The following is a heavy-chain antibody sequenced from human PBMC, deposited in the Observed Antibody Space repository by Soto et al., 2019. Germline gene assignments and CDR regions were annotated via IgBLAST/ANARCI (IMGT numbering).Heavy chain of an antibody. CDR3: ATDLSYKAVVGYYFDY. Sequence: ASVKVSCKVSGYTLTELSMHWVRQAPGKGLEWMGGFDPEDGETIYAQKFQGRVTMTEDTSTDTAYMELSSLRSEDTAVYYCATDLSYKAVVGYYFDYWGQGTLVTVSS. V-gene: IGHV1-24*01. D-gene: IGHD6-19*01. CDR2: FDPEDGET. CDR1: GYTLTELS. J-gene: IGHJ4*02.